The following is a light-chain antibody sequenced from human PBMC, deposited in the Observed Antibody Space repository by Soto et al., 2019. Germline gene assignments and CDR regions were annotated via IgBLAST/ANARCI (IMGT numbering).Light chain of an antibody. CDR1: QSVPNTY. V-gene: IGKV3-20*01. Sequence: EIVLSQSQGIMSLSPGERATLSCRASQSVPNTYFAWYQQKPGQPPRLLISGASHRATGIPDRFSGSGSGTDFTLTISRLEPEDFAVYFCQQFGNSPWTFGQGTRVEI. CDR2: GAS. J-gene: IGKJ1*01. CDR3: QQFGNSPWT.